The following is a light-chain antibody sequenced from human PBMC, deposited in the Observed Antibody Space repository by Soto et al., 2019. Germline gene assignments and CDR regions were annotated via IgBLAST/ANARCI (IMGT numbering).Light chain of an antibody. V-gene: IGLV2-11*01. CDR1: SSDVGRYNY. J-gene: IGLJ1*01. CDR2: DVS. CDR3: CSYAGSPRFV. Sequence: QSALTQPRSVSGSPGQSVTISCTGTSSDVGRYNYVSWYQHHPGTAPKVMIYDVSKRPSGVPDRFSGSKSGNTASLTISGLQAEDEADYYCCSYAGSPRFVFGTGTKLTVL.